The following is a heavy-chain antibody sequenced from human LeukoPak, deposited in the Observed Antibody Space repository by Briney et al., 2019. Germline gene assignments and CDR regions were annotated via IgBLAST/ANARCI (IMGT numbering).Heavy chain of an antibody. Sequence: KSGGSLRLSCVASGFTFSDYYMSWIRQAPGRGLEWVSYISSSGSTIYYADSVKGRFTISMDNAKNSLYLQMNSLRAEHTPVYYCARDPDDYSNRSGMDVWGQGTTVTVSS. D-gene: IGHD4-4*01. V-gene: IGHV3-11*01. J-gene: IGHJ6*02. CDR1: GFTFSDYY. CDR3: ARDPDDYSNRSGMDV. CDR2: ISSSGSTI.